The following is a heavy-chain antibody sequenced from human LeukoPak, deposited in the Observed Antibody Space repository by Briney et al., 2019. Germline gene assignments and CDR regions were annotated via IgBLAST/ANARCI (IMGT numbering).Heavy chain of an antibody. Sequence: PGGSLRLSCAASGFTFSSYSMNWVRQAPGKGLEWVSSISSSSSYIYYADSVKGRFTISRDNAKNSLYLQMNSLRAEDTAVYYCARDSRGGWSARMGAFDIWGQGTMVTVSS. CDR3: ARDSRGGWSARMGAFDI. CDR2: ISSSSSYI. V-gene: IGHV3-21*01. CDR1: GFTFSSYS. J-gene: IGHJ3*02. D-gene: IGHD6-19*01.